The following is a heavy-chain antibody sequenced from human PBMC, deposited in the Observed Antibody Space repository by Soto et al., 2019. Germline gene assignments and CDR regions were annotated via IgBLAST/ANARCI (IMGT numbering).Heavy chain of an antibody. CDR3: ARGYYDNSGYYSDY. D-gene: IGHD3-22*01. V-gene: IGHV4-59*01. Sequence: SETLSLTCTVSGGSMSPYYWSWIRQPPGKGLEWIGYMYYSGSSNYSPSLKSRVTMSVDTSKNQLSLKRSSVTAADTAVYYCARGYYDNSGYYSDYWGQGTLVTVSA. J-gene: IGHJ4*02. CDR2: MYYSGSS. CDR1: GGSMSPYY.